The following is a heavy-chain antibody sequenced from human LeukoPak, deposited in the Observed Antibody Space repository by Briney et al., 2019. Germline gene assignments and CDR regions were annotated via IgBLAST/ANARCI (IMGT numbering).Heavy chain of an antibody. CDR2: IKQDGSEQ. CDR3: AKSMCGSNDY. Sequence: GGSLRLSCVASGFSFNTYWMSWVRQAPGKGLEWVANIKQDGSEQYYVDSVKGRFTISRDNAKNTLYLQMDSLRVEDTALYYCAKSMCGSNDYWGQGTLVTVSS. D-gene: IGHD2-21*01. J-gene: IGHJ4*02. CDR1: GFSFNTYW. V-gene: IGHV3-7*01.